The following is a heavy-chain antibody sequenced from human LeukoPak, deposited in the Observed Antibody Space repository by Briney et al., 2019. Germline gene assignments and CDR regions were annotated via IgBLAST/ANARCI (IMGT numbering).Heavy chain of an antibody. CDR3: ARGDGYNPFDY. J-gene: IGHJ4*02. D-gene: IGHD5-24*01. CDR2: ISAYNGNT. CDR1: GYTFTIYG. V-gene: IGHV1-18*01. Sequence: ASVNVSCKASGYTFTIYGISWVRRAPGQGLEWMGWISAYNGNTNYAQKLQGRVTITTDTSTSTAYMELRSLRSDDTAVYYCARGDGYNPFDYWGQGTLVTVSS.